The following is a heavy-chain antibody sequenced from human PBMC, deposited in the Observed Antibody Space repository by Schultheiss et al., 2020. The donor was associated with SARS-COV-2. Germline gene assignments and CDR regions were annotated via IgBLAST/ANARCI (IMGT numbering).Heavy chain of an antibody. CDR2: IYSGGST. CDR3: ARRDGEGYYYGMDV. Sequence: GGSLRLSCAASGFTVSSNYMSWVRQAPGKGLEWVSVIYSGGSTYYADSVKGRFTISRVNSKNTLYLQMNSLRAEDTAVYYCARRDGEGYYYGMDVWGQGTTVTVSS. V-gene: IGHV3-66*02. CDR1: GFTVSSNY. J-gene: IGHJ6*02.